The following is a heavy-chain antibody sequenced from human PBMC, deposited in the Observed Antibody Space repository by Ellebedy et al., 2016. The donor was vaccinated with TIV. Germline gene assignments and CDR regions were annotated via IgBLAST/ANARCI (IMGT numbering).Heavy chain of an antibody. CDR1: GGSIGSYY. D-gene: IGHD4-17*01. CDR3: AQYADYVGWFDP. V-gene: IGHV4-59*01. Sequence: MPSETLSLTCTVSGGSIGSYYWNWIRQPPGKGLEWIGYIYNSGFAKYNPSLKSRVTISVDTSKNQFSLNLSSVSAADTAVYYCAQYADYVGWFDPWGQGTLVTVSS. J-gene: IGHJ5*02. CDR2: IYNSGFA.